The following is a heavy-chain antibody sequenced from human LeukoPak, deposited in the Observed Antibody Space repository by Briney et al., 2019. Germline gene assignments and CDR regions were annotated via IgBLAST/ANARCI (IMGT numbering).Heavy chain of an antibody. CDR2: ISSSGSSI. D-gene: IGHD3-16*02. Sequence: PGGSLRLSCAASGFTFSSYEMNWDRQAPGKGLEWLSYISSSGSSIFYADSVKGRFTISRDNAKNSLYLQMNSLRAEDTAVYYCARNGITFGGVVAEGAFDIWGQGTMVTVSS. CDR3: ARNGITFGGVVAEGAFDI. CDR1: GFTFSSYE. V-gene: IGHV3-48*03. J-gene: IGHJ3*02.